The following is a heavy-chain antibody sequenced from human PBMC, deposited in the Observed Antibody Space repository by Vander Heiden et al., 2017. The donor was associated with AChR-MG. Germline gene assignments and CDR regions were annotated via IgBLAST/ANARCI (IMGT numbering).Heavy chain of an antibody. J-gene: IGHJ4*02. V-gene: IGHV3-30*18. CDR2: SSYDGSDK. CDR1: GFTLRNFG. CDR3: AKDRKWLDYYFDY. D-gene: IGHD6-19*01. Sequence: QVQLVESGGGVVQPVRSLRLSSAASGFTLRNFGMHWVRQATGKGLEWVAVSSYDGSDKYYADSVKGRFTISRDNSKNTLYLQMNSLRVEDTAVYYCAKDRKWLDYYFDYWGQGTLVTVSS.